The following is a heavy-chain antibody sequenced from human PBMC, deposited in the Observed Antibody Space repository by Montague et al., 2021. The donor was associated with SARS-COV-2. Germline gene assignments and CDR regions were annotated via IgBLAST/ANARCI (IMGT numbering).Heavy chain of an antibody. CDR3: ARVEGGSHLDY. Sequence: SETLSLTCTVSIGSISSYYWSWIRQPPGKGLEWVGNIYYSGSTNYNPSLKSRVTISVDTSKNQFSLKLSSVTAADTAIYYCARVEGGSHLDYWGQGILATVSS. D-gene: IGHD1-26*01. J-gene: IGHJ4*02. CDR2: IYYSGST. CDR1: IGSISSYY. V-gene: IGHV4-59*12.